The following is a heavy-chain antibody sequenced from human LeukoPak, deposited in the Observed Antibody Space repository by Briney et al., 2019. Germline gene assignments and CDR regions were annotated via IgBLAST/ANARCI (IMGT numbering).Heavy chain of an antibody. CDR3: VRGGELAGPGLKLSFGH. V-gene: IGHV1-46*01. CDR1: GYTFTTYY. CDR2: FNPGSSNT. Sequence: GGSVKVSCKASGYTFTTYYIHWVRQAPDQGLEWMGIFNPGSSNTVYAQKFQGGVTMTRDTSTGTVYMELFSLTSEDTAIYYCVRGGELAGPGLKLSFGHWGQGTLVTVSS. D-gene: IGHD6-19*01. J-gene: IGHJ4*02.